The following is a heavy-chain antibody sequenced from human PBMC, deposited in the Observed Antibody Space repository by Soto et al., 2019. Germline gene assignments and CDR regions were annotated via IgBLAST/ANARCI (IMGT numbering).Heavy chain of an antibody. Sequence: PSETLSLTCTVSGGSISSSIFYWGWIRQPPGKGLELIGTIYHSGSTYYNPPLKSRVTISVDTSKNQFSLKMSSVTAADTAVYYCVRPYDSSGYYGYYFDYWGQGTLVTVS. D-gene: IGHD3-22*01. CDR2: IYHSGST. CDR3: VRPYDSSGYYGYYFDY. J-gene: IGHJ4*02. V-gene: IGHV4-39*01. CDR1: GGSISSSIFY.